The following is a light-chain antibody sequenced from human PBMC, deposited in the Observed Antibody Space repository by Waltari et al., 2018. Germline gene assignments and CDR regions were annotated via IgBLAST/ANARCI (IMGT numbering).Light chain of an antibody. J-gene: IGKJ1*01. CDR1: QSVNRY. CDR2: YAS. Sequence: SATLSCRASQSVNRYLAWYQQKPGQAPRLLIYYASTRATGIPDRFSGSGSGTDFSLTISRLEPEDYAVYHCQHYLRLPATFGQGTKVEIK. CDR3: QHYLRLPAT. V-gene: IGKV3-20*01.